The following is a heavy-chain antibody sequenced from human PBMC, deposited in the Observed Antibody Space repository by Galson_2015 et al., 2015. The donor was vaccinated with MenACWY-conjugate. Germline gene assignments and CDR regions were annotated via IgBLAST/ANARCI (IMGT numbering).Heavy chain of an antibody. V-gene: IGHV4-39*07. CDR1: GGSISSSSYY. J-gene: IGHJ4*02. CDR2: IYYSGST. Sequence: SETLSLTCTVSGGSISSSSYYWGWIRQPPGKGLEWIGSIYYSGSTYYNLSLKSRVTISVGTSKNQFSLKLSSVTAADTAVYYCASLSAGGSSDWGQGTLVTVSS. CDR3: ASLSAGGSSD. D-gene: IGHD2-8*02.